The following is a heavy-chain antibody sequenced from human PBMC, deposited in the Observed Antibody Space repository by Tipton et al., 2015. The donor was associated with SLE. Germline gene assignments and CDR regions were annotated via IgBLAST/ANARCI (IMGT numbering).Heavy chain of an antibody. V-gene: IGHV4-59*01. CDR2: IYYSGST. D-gene: IGHD6-13*01. J-gene: IGHJ4*02. CDR3: ARGGSSWYYFDY. Sequence: TLSLTCTVSGGSISSDYWSWIRQPPGKRLEWIGYIYYSGSTNYNPSLKSRVTISVDTSKNQFSLKLSSVTAADTAVYYCARGGSSWYYFDYWGQGTLVTVSS. CDR1: GGSISSDY.